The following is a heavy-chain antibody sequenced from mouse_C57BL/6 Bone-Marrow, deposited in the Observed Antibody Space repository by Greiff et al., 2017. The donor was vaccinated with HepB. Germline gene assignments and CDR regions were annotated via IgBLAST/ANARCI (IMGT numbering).Heavy chain of an antibody. CDR2: INPNNGGT. J-gene: IGHJ2*01. V-gene: IGHV1-22*01. Sequence: VQLKESGPELVKPGASVKMSCKASGYTFTDYNMHWVKQSHGKSLEWIGYINPNNGGTSYNQKFKGKATLTVNKSSSTAYMELRSLTSEDSAVYYCARSWVYFDYWGQGTTLTVSS. CDR3: ARSWVYFDY. CDR1: GYTFTDYN.